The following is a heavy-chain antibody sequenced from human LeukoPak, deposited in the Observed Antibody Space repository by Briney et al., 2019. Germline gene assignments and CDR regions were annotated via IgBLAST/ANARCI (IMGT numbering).Heavy chain of an antibody. Sequence: SETLSLTCAVYGGSFSGYYWSWIRQPPGKGLEWIGEINHSGSTNYNPSLKSRVTISVDTSKNQFSLKLSSVTAADTAVYYCAKPFGYDSSGYYPGDAFDIWGQGTMVTVSS. CDR2: INHSGST. J-gene: IGHJ3*02. D-gene: IGHD3-22*01. CDR3: AKPFGYDSSGYYPGDAFDI. CDR1: GGSFSGYY. V-gene: IGHV4-34*01.